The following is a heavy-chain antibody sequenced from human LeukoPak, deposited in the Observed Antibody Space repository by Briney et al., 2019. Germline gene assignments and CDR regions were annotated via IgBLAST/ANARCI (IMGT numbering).Heavy chain of an antibody. J-gene: IGHJ5*02. CDR2: IYYSGST. D-gene: IGHD6-13*01. Sequence: SETLSLTCTVSGGSISSYYWNWIRQPPGKGLEWIGYIYYSGSTNYNPSLKSRVTISEDTSKNQFSLKLSSVTAADTAVYYCARDLAAAGTTDPWGQGTLVTVSS. CDR3: ARDLAAAGTTDP. CDR1: GGSISSYY. V-gene: IGHV4-59*01.